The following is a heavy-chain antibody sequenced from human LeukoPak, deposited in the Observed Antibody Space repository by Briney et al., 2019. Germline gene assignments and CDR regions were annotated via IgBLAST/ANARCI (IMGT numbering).Heavy chain of an antibody. Sequence: SQTLSLTCTVSGGSISSGDYYWSWIRQPPGKGLEWIGYIYYSGSTYYNPSLKSRVTISVDTSKNQFSLKLSSVTAADTAVYYCARAGGGSGYYSHFDYWGQGTLVTVSS. V-gene: IGHV4-30-4*01. J-gene: IGHJ4*02. CDR1: GGSISSGDYY. CDR2: IYYSGST. D-gene: IGHD3-22*01. CDR3: ARAGGGSGYYSHFDY.